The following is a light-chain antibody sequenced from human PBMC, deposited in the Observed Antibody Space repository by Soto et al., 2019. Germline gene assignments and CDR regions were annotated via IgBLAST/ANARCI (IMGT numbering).Light chain of an antibody. J-gene: IGLJ2*01. CDR3: ATWDGSLPGEV. CDR2: DNN. V-gene: IGLV1-51*01. Sequence: QSVLTQSPSVSAAPGQQVTISCSGSSSNIANNYVSWYQQLPGTAPKLLIYDNNKRPSGIPDRFSGSKSGTSGTLDITGLQTGDEADYYCATWDGSLPGEVFGGGTKLTVL. CDR1: SSNIANNY.